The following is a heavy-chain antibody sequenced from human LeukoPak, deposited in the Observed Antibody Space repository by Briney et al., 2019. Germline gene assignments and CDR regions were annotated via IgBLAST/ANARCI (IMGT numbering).Heavy chain of an antibody. J-gene: IGHJ6*03. V-gene: IGHV4-59*01. Sequence: SETLSLTCTGSGGSISNYYWSWIRQPPGKGLEGIGYIYYSGSTKYNPSLKSRVTISVDTSKNQFSLRLSSVTAADTAVYYCARDWGVSARPGYMDVWGKGTTVTVSS. CDR2: IYYSGST. D-gene: IGHD6-6*01. CDR1: GGSISNYY. CDR3: ARDWGVSARPGYMDV.